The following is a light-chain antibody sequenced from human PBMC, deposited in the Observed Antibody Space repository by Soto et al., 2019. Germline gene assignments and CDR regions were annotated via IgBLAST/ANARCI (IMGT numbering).Light chain of an antibody. V-gene: IGLV2-14*03. CDR2: EVS. CDR1: SSDVGAYNY. Sequence: QSALTQPASVSGSPGQSITISCTGTSSDVGAYNYVSWYQQHPGKAPKLMIYEVSNRASGVSNRFSGSKSANTASLTISGLQAGDEADYYRSSYTSSSTWLFGGGTKVTVL. CDR3: SSYTSSSTWL. J-gene: IGLJ3*02.